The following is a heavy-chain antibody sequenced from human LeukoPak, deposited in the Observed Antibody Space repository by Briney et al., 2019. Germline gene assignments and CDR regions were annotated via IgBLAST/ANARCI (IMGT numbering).Heavy chain of an antibody. CDR3: ARGSVAGNYYYCGMDV. Sequence: KPGGSLRLSCAASGFTFSSYSMNWVRQAPGKGLEWVSSISSSSSYIYYADSVKGRFTISRDNAKNSLYLQMNSLRAEDTAVYYCARGSVAGNYYYCGMDVWGQGTTVTVSS. V-gene: IGHV3-21*01. CDR2: ISSSSSYI. J-gene: IGHJ6*02. CDR1: GFTFSSYS. D-gene: IGHD6-19*01.